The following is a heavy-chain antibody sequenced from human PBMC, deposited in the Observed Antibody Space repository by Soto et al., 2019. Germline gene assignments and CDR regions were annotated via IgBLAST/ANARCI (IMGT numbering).Heavy chain of an antibody. CDR1: GFTFSSYG. CDR3: AKDLDYYDSSGPFDY. V-gene: IGHV3-30*18. D-gene: IGHD3-22*01. Sequence: SGFTFSSYGMHWVRQAPGKGLEWVAVISYDGSNKYYADSVKGRFTISRDNSKNTLYLQMNSLRAEDTAVYYCAKDLDYYDSSGPFDYWGQGTLVTVSS. CDR2: ISYDGSNK. J-gene: IGHJ4*02.